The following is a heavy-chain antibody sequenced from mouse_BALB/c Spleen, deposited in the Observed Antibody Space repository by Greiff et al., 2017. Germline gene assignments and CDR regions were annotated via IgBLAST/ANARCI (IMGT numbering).Heavy chain of an antibody. D-gene: IGHD1-1*01. CDR3: TRNYGSSYWYFDV. Sequence: VQLKESGTVLARPGASVKMSCKASGYTFTSYWMHWVKQRPGQGLEWIGAIYPGNSDTSYNQKFKGKAKLTAVTSTSTAYMELSSLTNEDSAVYYCTRNYGSSYWYFDVWGAGTTVTVSS. CDR1: GYTFTSYW. J-gene: IGHJ1*01. V-gene: IGHV1-5*01. CDR2: IYPGNSDT.